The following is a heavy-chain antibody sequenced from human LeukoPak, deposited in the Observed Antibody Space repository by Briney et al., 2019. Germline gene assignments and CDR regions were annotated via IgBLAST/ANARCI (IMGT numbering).Heavy chain of an antibody. CDR2: IYYSGST. CDR3: ARVVYAARDYYYMDV. V-gene: IGHV4-39*07. Sequence: SETLSLTCTVSGGSISSSSYYWGWIRQPPGKGLEWIGSIYYSGSTNYNPSLKSRVTISVDTSKNQFSLKLSSVTAADTAVYYCARVVYAARDYYYMDVWGKGTTVTVSS. J-gene: IGHJ6*03. D-gene: IGHD6-6*01. CDR1: GGSISSSSYY.